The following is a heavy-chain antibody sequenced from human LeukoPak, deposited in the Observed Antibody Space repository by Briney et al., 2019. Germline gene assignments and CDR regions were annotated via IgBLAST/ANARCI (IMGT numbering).Heavy chain of an antibody. CDR1: GYTFTSYA. CDR3: AREKVRQSGMDV. Sequence: GASVKVSCTASGYTFTSYAMHWVRQAPGQRLEWMGRINPNSGGTNYAQKFQGRVTMTRDTSISTAYMELGRLRSDDTAVYYCAREKVRQSGMDVWGQGTTVTVSS. V-gene: IGHV1-2*06. D-gene: IGHD2-2*01. J-gene: IGHJ6*02. CDR2: INPNSGGT.